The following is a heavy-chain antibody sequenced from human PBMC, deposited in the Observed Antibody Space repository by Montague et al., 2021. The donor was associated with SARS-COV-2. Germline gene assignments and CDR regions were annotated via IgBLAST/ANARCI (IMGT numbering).Heavy chain of an antibody. V-gene: IGHV4-59*01. CDR1: VGSIGNYY. Sequence: SETLSLTCTVSVGSIGNYYWTWIRQPPGKGLEWIGYIYDSGSANYNPSLKSRSTISVDTSNNQFSLRLSSVTAADTAVYYCARAYCGGDCHVGPWGQGILGTVSS. D-gene: IGHD2-21*02. CDR2: IYDSGSA. J-gene: IGHJ5*02. CDR3: ARAYCGGDCHVGP.